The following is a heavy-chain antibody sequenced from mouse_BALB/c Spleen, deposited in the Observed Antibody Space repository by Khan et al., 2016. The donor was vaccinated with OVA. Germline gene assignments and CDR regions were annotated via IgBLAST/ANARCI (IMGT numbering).Heavy chain of an antibody. J-gene: IGHJ2*01. D-gene: IGHD1-1*01. V-gene: IGHV1S81*02. Sequence: QVQLKESGAELVKAGASVKMSCKASGYTFTSYWMHWVKQRLGQGLEWFAETNPTNGRTYYNEKFKSKATLTVDKSSSTAYMLLSGPTFEDSAVDYCARIKKIVGTYFDYWGQGTTLTVSS. CDR2: TNPTNGRT. CDR3: ARIKKIVGTYFDY. CDR1: GYTFTSYW.